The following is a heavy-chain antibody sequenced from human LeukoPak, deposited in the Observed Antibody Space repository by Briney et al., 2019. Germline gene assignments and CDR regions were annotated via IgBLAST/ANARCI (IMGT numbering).Heavy chain of an antibody. J-gene: IGHJ5*02. CDR1: GGSISPYF. V-gene: IGHV4-59*01. Sequence: SETLSLACTVSGGSISPYFWSWIRQPPGKGLGWIGYISYTGNTNKNPSLKSRVTISVDTSKNQFSLQLTSVTAADTAVYYCARDDYRGVTNFDPWGQGTLVTVSS. D-gene: IGHD3-10*01. CDR2: ISYTGNT. CDR3: ARDDYRGVTNFDP.